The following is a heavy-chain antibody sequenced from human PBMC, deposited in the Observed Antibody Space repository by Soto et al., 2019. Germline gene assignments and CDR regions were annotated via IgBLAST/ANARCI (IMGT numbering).Heavy chain of an antibody. CDR3: ARDRDNYGSGSYYG. V-gene: IGHV1-2*02. Sequence: QVQLVQSGAEVKKPGASVKVSCKASGYTFTDYYIHWVRHAPGQGLEWMGWINPNSGGTDFAQKFQGRVTMTRDTSITTAYMEVTSLRSDDTAVYYWARDRDNYGSGSYYGWGQGTLVTVSS. J-gene: IGHJ4*02. CDR1: GYTFTDYY. D-gene: IGHD3-10*01. CDR2: INPNSGGT.